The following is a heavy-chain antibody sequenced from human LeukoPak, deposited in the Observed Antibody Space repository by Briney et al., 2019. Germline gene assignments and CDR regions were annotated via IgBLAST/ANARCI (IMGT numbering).Heavy chain of an antibody. D-gene: IGHD2-2*01. CDR2: ISGAGEHS. J-gene: IGHJ4*02. CDR1: GFRFSSFA. Sequence: QSGGSLRLSCAASGFRFSSFAMSWVRQAPGKGLEWVAAISGAGEHSYLAESVTGRFTISRDNSKNILFFQMNGLTAGDTGVYYCAKAVVSAATRHAFEDAWGQGILVAVSS. CDR3: AKAVVSAATRHAFEDA. V-gene: IGHV3-23*01.